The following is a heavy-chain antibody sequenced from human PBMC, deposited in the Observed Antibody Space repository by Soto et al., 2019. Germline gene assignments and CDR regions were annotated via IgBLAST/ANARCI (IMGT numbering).Heavy chain of an antibody. CDR1: GGSFSGYY. J-gene: IGHJ4*02. D-gene: IGHD6-13*01. CDR2: ITRGGYT. V-gene: IGHV4-34*01. CDR3: VRALAAVQE. Sequence: SETLSLTCAVYGGSFSGYYWSWIRQSPGKGLEWIGEITRGGYTNYNPSLKSRVTISVDTSNEQFSLSLTSVTAADTAVYFCVRALAAVQEWGQGTLVTVSS.